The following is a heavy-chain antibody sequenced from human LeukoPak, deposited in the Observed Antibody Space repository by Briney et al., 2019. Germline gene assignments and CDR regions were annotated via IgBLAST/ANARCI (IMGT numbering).Heavy chain of an antibody. CDR3: ARESGDDFWSGYYTNWFDP. CDR2: IIPILGIA. Sequence: SVKVSCKASGGTFSSYAISWVRQAPGQGLEWMGRIIPILGIANYAQKFQGRVTITADKSTSTAYMELSSLRSEDTAVYYCARESGDDFWSGYYTNWFDPWGQGTLVTVPS. J-gene: IGHJ5*02. V-gene: IGHV1-69*04. CDR1: GGTFSSYA. D-gene: IGHD3-3*01.